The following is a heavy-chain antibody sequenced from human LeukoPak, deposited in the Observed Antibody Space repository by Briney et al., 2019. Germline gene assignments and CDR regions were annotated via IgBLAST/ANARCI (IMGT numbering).Heavy chain of an antibody. CDR3: ASQYYYDSSGYYHYFDY. V-gene: IGHV1-69*13. D-gene: IGHD3-22*01. CDR2: IIPIFGTA. Sequence: SVKVSCKASGGTFSSYAISWVRQAPGQGLEWMGGIIPIFGTANYAQKFQGRVTITADESTSTAYMELSSLRSEDTAVYYCASQYYYDSSGYYHYFDYWGQGTLVTVSS. J-gene: IGHJ4*02. CDR1: GGTFSSYA.